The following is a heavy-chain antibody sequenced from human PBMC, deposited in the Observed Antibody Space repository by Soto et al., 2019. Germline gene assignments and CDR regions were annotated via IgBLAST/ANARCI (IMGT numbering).Heavy chain of an antibody. D-gene: IGHD2-15*01. V-gene: IGHV1-18*01. Sequence: ASVKVSCKASGFTFSTYGLTWVRQAPGQGLEWLGWISPYNNNTDYAQKVQGRVTMTTETSTNTAYMELRSLRSDDTAVHYCVLGHCSGGTCYSGYYGMDVWGQGTTVTVSS. J-gene: IGHJ6*02. CDR2: ISPYNNNT. CDR1: GFTFSTYG. CDR3: VLGHCSGGTCYSGYYGMDV.